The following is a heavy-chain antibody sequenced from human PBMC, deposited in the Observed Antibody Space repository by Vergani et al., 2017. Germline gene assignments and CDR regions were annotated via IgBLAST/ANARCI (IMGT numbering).Heavy chain of an antibody. Sequence: QVQLVESGGGVVQPGRSLRLSCAASGFTFSSYAMHWVRQAPGKGLEWVAVISYDGSNKYYADSVKGRFTISRDNSKNTLYLQMNSLRAEDTAVYYCAKAYGSYYGMDVWGQGTTVTVSS. CDR2: ISYDGSNK. D-gene: IGHD4-17*01. CDR1: GFTFSSYA. J-gene: IGHJ6*02. V-gene: IGHV3-30-3*01. CDR3: AKAYGSYYGMDV.